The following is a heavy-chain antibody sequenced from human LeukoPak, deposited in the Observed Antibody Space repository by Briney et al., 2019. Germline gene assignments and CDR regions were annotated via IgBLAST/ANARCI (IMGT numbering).Heavy chain of an antibody. CDR3: ARDRSLGITMVRGVMGY. CDR2: ISAYNGNT. CDR1: GYTFTSYG. D-gene: IGHD3-10*01. J-gene: IGHJ4*02. V-gene: IGHV1-18*01. Sequence: ASVKVSCKASGYTFTSYGISWVRQAPGQGLEWMGWISAYNGNTNYAQKFQGRVTMTRDTSISTAYMELSRLRSDDTAVYYCARDRSLGITMVRGVMGYWGQGTLVTVSS.